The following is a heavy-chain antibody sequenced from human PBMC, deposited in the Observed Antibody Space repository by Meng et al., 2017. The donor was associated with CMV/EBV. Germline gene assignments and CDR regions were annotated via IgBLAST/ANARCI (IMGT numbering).Heavy chain of an antibody. D-gene: IGHD2-2*01. Sequence: SETLSLTCTVSGGSISSSSYYGGWIRQPPGKGLEWIGSIYYSGSTYYNPSLKSRVTISVDTSKNQFSLKLSSVTAADTAVYYCARVRETDIVVVPAANFDYWGQGTLVTVSS. CDR2: IYYSGST. CDR3: ARVRETDIVVVPAANFDY. V-gene: IGHV4-39*07. CDR1: GGSISSSSYY. J-gene: IGHJ4*02.